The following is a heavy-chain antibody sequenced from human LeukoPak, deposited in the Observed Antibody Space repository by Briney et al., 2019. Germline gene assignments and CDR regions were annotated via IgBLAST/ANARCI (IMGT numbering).Heavy chain of an antibody. CDR3: AKDPTSLSYYDFWSGQTNWFDP. CDR2: IRYDGSNK. D-gene: IGHD3-3*01. V-gene: IGHV3-30*02. Sequence: GGSLRLSCAASGFTFSSYGMHWFRQAPGKGLEWVAFIRYDGSNKYYADSVKGRFTISRDNSKNTLYLQMNSLRAEDTAVYYCAKDPTSLSYYDFWSGQTNWFDPWGQGTLVTVSS. J-gene: IGHJ5*02. CDR1: GFTFSSYG.